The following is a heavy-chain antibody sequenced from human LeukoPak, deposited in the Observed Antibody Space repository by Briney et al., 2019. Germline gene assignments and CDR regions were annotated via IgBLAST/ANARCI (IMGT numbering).Heavy chain of an antibody. J-gene: IGHJ3*02. CDR1: GGSFSGYY. CDR3: ARLGRVTMIVVVSGMRAFDI. CDR2: INHSGST. V-gene: IGHV4-34*01. Sequence: SETLSLTCAVYGGSFSGYYWSWIRQPPGKGLEWIGEINHSGSTIYNPSLKSRVTISVDTSKNQFSLKLSSVTAADTAVYYCARLGRVTMIVVVSGMRAFDIWGQGTMVTVSS. D-gene: IGHD3-22*01.